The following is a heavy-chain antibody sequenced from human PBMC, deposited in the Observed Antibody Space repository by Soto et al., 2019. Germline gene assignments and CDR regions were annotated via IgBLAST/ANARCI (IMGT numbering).Heavy chain of an antibody. V-gene: IGHV3-30*18. Sequence: QVHLVESGGGVVQPGRSLRLSCAASGFTFSTTGMHWVRQAPGKGLEWVAMISHDGGDKQYTDSVKGRFTISRDTSKNTLYLQMNSLRPEDTAMYHCAKDLYGAGWYNDFGPWGQGTLVSVSS. J-gene: IGHJ5*02. CDR3: AKDLYGAGWYNDFGP. CDR1: GFTFSTTG. D-gene: IGHD6-19*01. CDR2: ISHDGGDK.